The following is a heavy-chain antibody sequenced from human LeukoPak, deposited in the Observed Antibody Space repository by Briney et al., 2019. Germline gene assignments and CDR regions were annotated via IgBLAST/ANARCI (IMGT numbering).Heavy chain of an antibody. D-gene: IGHD1-26*01. Sequence: HPGGSLRLSCAASGFTFSSYAMHWVRQAPGKGLEWVAVISYDGSNKYYADSVKGRFTISRDNSKNTLYLQMNSLRAEDTAVYYCARGIYGSYYPPDAFDIWGQGTMVTVSS. J-gene: IGHJ3*02. CDR3: ARGIYGSYYPPDAFDI. CDR1: GFTFSSYA. CDR2: ISYDGSNK. V-gene: IGHV3-30-3*01.